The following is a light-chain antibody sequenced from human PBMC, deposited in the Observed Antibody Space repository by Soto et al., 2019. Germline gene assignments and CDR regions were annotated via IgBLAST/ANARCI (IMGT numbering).Light chain of an antibody. CDR2: GVS. V-gene: IGKV3-15*01. Sequence: ETGMTQSPAALSVSPGERATLSCRASQSVSSNLAWYQQKPGQAPRLLIYGVSSRATGLPARFSGGGSGTEFTLTISSLQSEDSAVYYCQQYNNWPYTFGQGTKLEI. CDR1: QSVSSN. CDR3: QQYNNWPYT. J-gene: IGKJ2*01.